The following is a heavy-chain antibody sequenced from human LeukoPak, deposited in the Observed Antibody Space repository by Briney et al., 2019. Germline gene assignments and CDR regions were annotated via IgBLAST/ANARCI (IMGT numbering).Heavy chain of an antibody. V-gene: IGHV3-43*01. J-gene: IGHJ4*02. CDR3: AFRSFPSEY. D-gene: IGHD1-14*01. CDR2: ISWDGRST. Sequence: GGSLRLSCAASGFTFDDYTMHWVRQAPGKGLEWVSLISWDGRSTYYADSVKGRFTISRDSSKNSLFLQMNSLRTEDTASYYCAFRSFPSEYWGQGSLVTVSS. CDR1: GFTFDDYT.